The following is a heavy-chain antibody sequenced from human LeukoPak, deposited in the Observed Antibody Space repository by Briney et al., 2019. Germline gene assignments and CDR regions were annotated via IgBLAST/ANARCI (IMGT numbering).Heavy chain of an antibody. CDR3: ARYLSSGYYSSYYFDY. V-gene: IGHV4-31*03. J-gene: IGHJ4*02. Sequence: SETLSLTCTVSGGSISSGGYYWSWIRQHPGKGLEWIGYIYYSGSTYYNPSLKSRVTISVDTSKNQFSLKLSSVTAADTAVYYCARYLSSGYYSSYYFDYWGQGTLVTVSS. CDR1: GGSISSGGYY. D-gene: IGHD3-22*01. CDR2: IYYSGST.